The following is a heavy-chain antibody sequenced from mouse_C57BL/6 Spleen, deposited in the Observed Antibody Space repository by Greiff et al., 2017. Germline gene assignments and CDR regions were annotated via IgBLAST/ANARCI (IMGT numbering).Heavy chain of an antibody. CDR3: TKKGVYDYSAWFAY. J-gene: IGHJ3*01. CDR2: LYPGNSDT. Sequence: EVQLQESGTVLARPGASVKMSCKTSGYTFTSYWMHWVKQRPGQGLEWIGALYPGNSDTSYNQKFKGKAKLTAVTSASTAYMELSSLTNEDSAVYYCTKKGVYDYSAWFAYWGQGTLVTVSA. V-gene: IGHV1-5*01. CDR1: GYTFTSYW. D-gene: IGHD2-4*01.